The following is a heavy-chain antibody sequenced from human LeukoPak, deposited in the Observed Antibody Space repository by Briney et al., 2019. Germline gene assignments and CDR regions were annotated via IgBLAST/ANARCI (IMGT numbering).Heavy chain of an antibody. CDR2: MNPNSGNT. V-gene: IGHV1-8*02. D-gene: IGHD3-22*01. Sequence: ASVKVSCKASGYTFKDYDITWVRQAPGQGLEWMGWMNPNSGNTGYAQKFQGRVTMTRNTSISTAYMELSSLRSEDTAVYYCARGSHYDSSGYLDYWGQGTLVTVSS. J-gene: IGHJ4*02. CDR1: GYTFKDYD. CDR3: ARGSHYDSSGYLDY.